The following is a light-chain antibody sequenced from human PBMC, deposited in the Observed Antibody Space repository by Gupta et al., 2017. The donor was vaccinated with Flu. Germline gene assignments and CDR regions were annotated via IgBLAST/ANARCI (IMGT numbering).Light chain of an antibody. Sequence: DIVMTQSPDSLAVSLGGRATINCKSSQSLLYSSNNKNYLAWYQQKPGQPPKLLIHWASTRQSGVPDRFSGSGSGTDFTLTISGLQAEDVAVYYCQQFYTTPLAFGPGTKVDIK. CDR2: WAS. CDR3: QQFYTTPLA. V-gene: IGKV4-1*01. CDR1: QSLLYSSNNKNY. J-gene: IGKJ3*01.